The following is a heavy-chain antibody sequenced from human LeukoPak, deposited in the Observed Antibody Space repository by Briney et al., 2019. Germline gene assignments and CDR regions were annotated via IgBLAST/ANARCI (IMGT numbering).Heavy chain of an antibody. J-gene: IGHJ4*02. D-gene: IGHD5-18*01. CDR3: VRGLYSYGYDRYSWEY. V-gene: IGHV3-11*01. Sequence: GGSLRLSCAGSGRSFSDYYMSWIRQAPGKGLEWVSYISSSGTTMYYADPVKGRFTISRDNTKKSLYLQMDSLRDEDTATYYCVRGLYSYGYDRYSWEYWGQGTLVTVSS. CDR1: GRSFSDYY. CDR2: ISSSGTTM.